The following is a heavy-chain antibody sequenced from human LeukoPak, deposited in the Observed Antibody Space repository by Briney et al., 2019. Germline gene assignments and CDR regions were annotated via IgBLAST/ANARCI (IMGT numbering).Heavy chain of an antibody. D-gene: IGHD3-10*01. CDR1: GYTFTRYY. Sequence: ASVKVSCKASGYTFTRYYMNWVRQAPGQGLERMGIINPSGGSTNYAQKFQGRVTMTRDTSTSTIYMEVSSLRSEDTAVYYCATSFRAVNWFDPWGQGTLVTVSS. CDR3: ATSFRAVNWFDP. V-gene: IGHV1-46*01. J-gene: IGHJ5*02. CDR2: INPSGGST.